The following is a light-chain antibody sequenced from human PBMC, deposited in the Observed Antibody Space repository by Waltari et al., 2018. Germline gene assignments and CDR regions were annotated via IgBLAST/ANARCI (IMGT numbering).Light chain of an antibody. Sequence: DIQMTQSPSSLSAAVGDSVTITCRASDSISNYLNWYHQKAGKAPKLLIYSASTLQSGAPSRFSGTASGTNFTLTITSLQPEDFGIYYCQETYMTPWTFGQGTKVEIK. CDR1: DSISNY. CDR3: QETYMTPWT. J-gene: IGKJ1*01. CDR2: SAS. V-gene: IGKV1-39*01.